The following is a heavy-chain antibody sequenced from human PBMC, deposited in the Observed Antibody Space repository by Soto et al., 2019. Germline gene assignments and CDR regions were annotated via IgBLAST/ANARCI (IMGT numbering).Heavy chain of an antibody. Sequence: LSLTCAVYGGSFSGYYWSWIRQPPGKGLEWIGEINHSGSTNYNPSLKSRVTISVDTSKNQFSLKLSSVTAADTAVYYCARLRSYGSGSYYKANYYYYGMDVWGQGTTVTVSS. CDR3: ARLRSYGSGSYYKANYYYYGMDV. D-gene: IGHD3-10*01. CDR1: GGSFSGYY. V-gene: IGHV4-34*01. J-gene: IGHJ6*02. CDR2: INHSGST.